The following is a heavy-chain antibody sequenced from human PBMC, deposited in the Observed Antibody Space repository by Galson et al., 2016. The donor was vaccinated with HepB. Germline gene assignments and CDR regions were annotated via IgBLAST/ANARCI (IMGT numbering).Heavy chain of an antibody. V-gene: IGHV4-39*01. CDR2: IYYSGST. CDR1: GGSISSSSYY. CDR3: ARVRYYFDY. Sequence: ETLSLTCTVSGGSISSSSYYWGWIRQPPGKGLEWIGSIYYSGSTYYNPSLKSRVTISVDASKNQFSLKLSSVTAADTAVYYCARVRYYFDYWGQGTLVTVSS. J-gene: IGHJ4*02.